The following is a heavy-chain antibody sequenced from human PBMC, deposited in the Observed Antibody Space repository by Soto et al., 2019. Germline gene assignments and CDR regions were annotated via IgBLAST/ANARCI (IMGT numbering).Heavy chain of an antibody. V-gene: IGHV3-21*01. CDR3: AKARIEPYCSGGRCPPPDY. D-gene: IGHD2-15*01. J-gene: IGHJ4*02. CDR1: GFTFSFYT. CDR2: ITRDSAYI. Sequence: EVPLMESGGGLVKPGESLRLSCAASGFTFSFYTMDLVRQAPGKGLEWVSSITRDSAYIYYADSVKGRFTISRDNAKNSLYLQMNSLRADDTAVYYCAKARIEPYCSGGRCPPPDYWGQGTLVTVSS.